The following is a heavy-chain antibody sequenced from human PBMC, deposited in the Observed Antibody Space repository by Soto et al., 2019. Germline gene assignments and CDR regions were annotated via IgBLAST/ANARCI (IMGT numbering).Heavy chain of an antibody. CDR3: AKIYRSCTYTNCYSRSPPDS. CDR1: GFTFTSYA. D-gene: IGHD2-15*01. Sequence: EVQLLQSGGGLVQPGGSLRLSCVASGFTFTSYAMTWVRQLPGKGLEWVSSVTNTGGITHYANSGKGRFTISRDNSKNTLYLQMNSLRAEDTAMYYCAKIYRSCTYTNCYSRSPPDSWGQGTLVTVSA. CDR2: VTNTGGIT. V-gene: IGHV3-23*01. J-gene: IGHJ5*01.